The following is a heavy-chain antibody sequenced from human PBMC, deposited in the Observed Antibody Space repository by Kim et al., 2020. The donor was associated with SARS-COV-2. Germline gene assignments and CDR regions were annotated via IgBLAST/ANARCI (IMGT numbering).Heavy chain of an antibody. J-gene: IGHJ5*02. CDR3: ARGPTGDQLLYRIRVAAVRGVWFDP. CDR2: IYYSGST. D-gene: IGHD2-2*02. V-gene: IGHV4-61*01. CDR1: GGSVSSGSYY. Sequence: SETLSLTCTVSGGSVSSGSYYWSWIRQPPGKGLEWIGYIYYSGSTNYNPSLKSRVTISVDTSKNQFSLKLSSVTAADTAVYYCARGPTGDQLLYRIRVAAVRGVWFDPWGQGTLVTVSS.